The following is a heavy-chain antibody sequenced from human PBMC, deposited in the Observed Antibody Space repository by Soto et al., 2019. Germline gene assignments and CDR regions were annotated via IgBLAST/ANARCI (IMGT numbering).Heavy chain of an antibody. CDR1: GFTFSSYG. J-gene: IGHJ4*02. Sequence: GGSLRLSCAASGFTFSSYGMHWVRQAPGKGLEWVAVISYDGSNKYYADSVKGRFTISRDNSKNTLYLQMNSLRAEDTAVYYCAKEPEGITGTPGDYWGQGTLVTVSS. D-gene: IGHD1-20*01. V-gene: IGHV3-30*18. CDR2: ISYDGSNK. CDR3: AKEPEGITGTPGDY.